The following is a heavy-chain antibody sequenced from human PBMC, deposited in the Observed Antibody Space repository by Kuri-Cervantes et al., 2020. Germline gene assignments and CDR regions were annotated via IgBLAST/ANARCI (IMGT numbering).Heavy chain of an antibody. CDR3: ARDSLGGSDLDY. J-gene: IGHJ4*02. V-gene: IGHV3-11*01. D-gene: IGHD3-10*01. CDR2: ISSSGSTI. CDR1: GFTFSDYY. Sequence: LSLTCAASGFTFSDYYMSWIRQAPGKGLEWVSYISSSGSTIYYADSVKGRSTISRDNAKNSLYLQMNSLRAEDTAVYYCARDSLGGSDLDYWGQGTLVTVSS.